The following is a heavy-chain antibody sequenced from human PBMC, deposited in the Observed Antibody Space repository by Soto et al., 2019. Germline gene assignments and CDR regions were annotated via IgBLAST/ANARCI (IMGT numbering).Heavy chain of an antibody. CDR1: GYSFTSYW. Sequence: GESLKISCKGSGYSFTSYWIGWVRQMPGKGLEWMGIIYPGDSDTRYSPSFQGQVTISADKSISTAYLQWSGLKASDTAMYYCASLYYDSSGYYAYYYYYGMDVWGQGTTVTVSS. CDR2: IYPGDSDT. V-gene: IGHV5-51*01. J-gene: IGHJ6*02. D-gene: IGHD3-22*01. CDR3: ASLYYDSSGYYAYYYYYGMDV.